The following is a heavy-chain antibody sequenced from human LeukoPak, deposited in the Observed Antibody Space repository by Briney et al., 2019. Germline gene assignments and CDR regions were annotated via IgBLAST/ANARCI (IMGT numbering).Heavy chain of an antibody. Sequence: ASVKVSCKPSGYTFTRYGISWVRQAPGQRLEWMGWIRIYNGNTNYAQKFEPRVTMTTATSTSTAYLELRRRTSDDTDIYYCARERHSCIWYRRRSFDLWGRGTLVTVSS. V-gene: IGHV1-18*04. CDR2: IRIYNGNT. D-gene: IGHD2-15*01. J-gene: IGHJ2*01. CDR1: GYTFTRYG. CDR3: ARERHSCIWYRRRSFDL.